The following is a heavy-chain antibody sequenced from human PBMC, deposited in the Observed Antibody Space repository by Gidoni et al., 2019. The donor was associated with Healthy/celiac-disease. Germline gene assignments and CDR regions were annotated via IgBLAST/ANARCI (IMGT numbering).Heavy chain of an antibody. CDR1: GFTFSSYS. J-gene: IGHJ4*02. CDR3: ARGDSSGYYYGVYFDY. Sequence: EVQLVESGGGLVQPGGSLRLSCAATGFTFSSYSMNWVRQAPGKGMEWVSYISSSSSTIYYADSVKGRFTISRDDAKNSLYLQMNSLRDEDTAVYYCARGDSSGYYYGVYFDYWGQGTLVTVSS. D-gene: IGHD3-22*01. V-gene: IGHV3-48*02. CDR2: ISSSSSTI.